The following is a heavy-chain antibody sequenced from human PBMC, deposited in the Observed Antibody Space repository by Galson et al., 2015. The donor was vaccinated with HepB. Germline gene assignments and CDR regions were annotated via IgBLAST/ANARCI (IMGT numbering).Heavy chain of an antibody. CDR3: ASGPNLYYFDW. CDR1: GGTFSSYA. CDR2: IIPILGIA. Sequence: SVKVSCKASGGTFSSYAISWVRQAPGQGLEWMGRIIPILGIANYAQKFQGRVTITADKSTSTAYMELSSLRSEDTAVYYCASGPNLYYFDWWGQGTLVTVSS. J-gene: IGHJ4*02. V-gene: IGHV1-69*04.